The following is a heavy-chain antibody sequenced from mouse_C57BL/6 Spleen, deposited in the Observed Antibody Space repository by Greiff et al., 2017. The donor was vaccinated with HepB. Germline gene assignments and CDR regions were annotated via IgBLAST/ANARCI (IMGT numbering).Heavy chain of an antibody. V-gene: IGHV14-3*01. CDR1: GFNIKNTY. CDR2: IDPANGNT. D-gene: IGHD2-4*01. CDR3: ARDYDYDGGAGFAY. Sequence: EVQLQQSVAELVRPGASVKLSCTASGFNIKNTYMHWVKQRPEQGLEWIGRIDPANGNTNYAPKFQGKATITVDTSSNTAYLQLSSLTSEDTAIYYCARDYDYDGGAGFAYWGQGTLVTVSA. J-gene: IGHJ3*01.